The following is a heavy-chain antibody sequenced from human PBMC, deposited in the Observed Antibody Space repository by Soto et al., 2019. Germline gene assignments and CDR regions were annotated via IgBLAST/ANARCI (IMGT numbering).Heavy chain of an antibody. CDR3: ARERAAGTYYYYSYGMDV. CDR1: GGSISSYY. Sequence: PSETLSLTCTVSGGSISSYYWSWIRQPPGKGLEWIGYIYYSGSTNYNPSLKSRVTISVDTSKNQFSLKLSSVTAADTAVYYCARERAAGTYYYYSYGMDVWGQGTTVTVSS. CDR2: IYYSGST. D-gene: IGHD6-13*01. V-gene: IGHV4-59*01. J-gene: IGHJ6*02.